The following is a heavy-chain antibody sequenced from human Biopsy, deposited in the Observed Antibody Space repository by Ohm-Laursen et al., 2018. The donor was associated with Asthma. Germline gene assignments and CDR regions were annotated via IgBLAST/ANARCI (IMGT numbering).Heavy chain of an antibody. D-gene: IGHD3-10*01. CDR3: ARAVDYSHYYGIDV. CDR1: GYTFNSAG. V-gene: IGHV1-18*01. Sequence: ASVKVSCKTPGYTFNSAGITWVRQAPGQGLEWMGWTSVYNGNTRVAQKLQDRVTMITDTSTSTAYMELRSLRSDDTAVYFCARAVDYSHYYGIDVWGQGTTVTVS. J-gene: IGHJ6*02. CDR2: TSVYNGNT.